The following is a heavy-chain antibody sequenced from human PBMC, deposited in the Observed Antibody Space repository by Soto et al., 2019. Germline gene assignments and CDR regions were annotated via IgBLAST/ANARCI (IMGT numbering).Heavy chain of an antibody. CDR2: IYYSGST. V-gene: IGHV4-59*01. D-gene: IGHD5-18*01. J-gene: IGHJ6*02. CDR3: ARDTTVGDSYGYYYYYYGMDV. Sequence: PXETLSLTCTVSGGSISSYYWSWIRQPPGKGLEWIGYIYYSGSTNYNPSLKSRVTISVDTSKNQFSLKLSSVTAADTAVYYCARDTTVGDSYGYYYYYYGMDVWGQGPTVTVSS. CDR1: GGSISSYY.